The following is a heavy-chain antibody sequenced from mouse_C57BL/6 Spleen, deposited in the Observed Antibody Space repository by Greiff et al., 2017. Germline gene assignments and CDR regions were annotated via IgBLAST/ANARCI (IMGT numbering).Heavy chain of an antibody. J-gene: IGHJ1*03. CDR1: GFSLPRYA. CDR3: ARSTEGYFDV. CDR2: IWTGGGT. V-gene: IGHV2-9-1*01. D-gene: IGHD5-1*01. Sequence: QLQLKESGPGLVAPSQSLSITCTFSGFSLPRYALCWVRPPPGKGLEWLGVIWTGGGTHNNSALKSRLSIRKDDSQIQVFLKMNRLHTHDTARYYWARSTEGYFDVRGTVTMGTVSS.